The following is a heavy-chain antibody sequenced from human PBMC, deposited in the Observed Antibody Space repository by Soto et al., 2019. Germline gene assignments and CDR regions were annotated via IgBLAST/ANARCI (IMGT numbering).Heavy chain of an antibody. CDR3: ARVAVGGYCSSTSCSYYYYGMDV. CDR1: GGSISSGGYY. D-gene: IGHD2-2*01. CDR2: IYYSGST. V-gene: IGHV4-31*03. J-gene: IGHJ6*02. Sequence: SETLSLTCTVSGGSISSGGYYWSWIRQHPGKGPEWIGYIYYSGSTYYNPSLKSRVTISVDTSKNQFSLKLSSVTAADTAVYYCARVAVGGYCSSTSCSYYYYGMDVWGQGTTVTVSS.